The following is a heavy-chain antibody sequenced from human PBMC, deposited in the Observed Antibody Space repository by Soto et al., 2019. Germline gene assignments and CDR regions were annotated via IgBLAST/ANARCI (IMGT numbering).Heavy chain of an antibody. V-gene: IGHV3-7*01. CDR3: ADSGSYTDV. CDR1: GFTFSSYW. J-gene: IGHJ6*03. Sequence: EVQLVESGGGLVQPGGSLRLSRAASGFTFSSYWMTWVRQAPGKGLEWVANIKEDGSEKYYVDSVKGRFTISRDNAKNSVYLQMNSLRAEDTAVYYCADSGSYTDVWGKGTTVTVSS. D-gene: IGHD5-12*01. CDR2: IKEDGSEK.